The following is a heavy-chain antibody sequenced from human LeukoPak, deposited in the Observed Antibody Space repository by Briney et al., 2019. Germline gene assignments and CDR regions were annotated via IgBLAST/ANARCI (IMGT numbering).Heavy chain of an antibody. D-gene: IGHD6-19*01. CDR1: GYSISSGYY. V-gene: IGHV4-38-2*02. CDR3: ARDRRYSSGWYKDY. J-gene: IGHJ4*02. Sequence: PSETLSLTCAVSGYSISSGYYWGWIRQPPGKGLEWIGSIYHSGSTYYNPSLKSRVTISVDTSKNQFSLKLSSVAAADTAVYHCARDRRYSSGWYKDYWGQGTLVTVSS. CDR2: IYHSGST.